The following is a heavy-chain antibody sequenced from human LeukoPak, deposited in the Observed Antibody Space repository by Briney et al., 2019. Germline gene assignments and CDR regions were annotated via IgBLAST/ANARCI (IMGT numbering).Heavy chain of an antibody. CDR3: ARGPYSSGWYFWSGPRDY. V-gene: IGHV4-4*07. D-gene: IGHD6-19*01. Sequence: SETLSLTCTVSGGSISSYYWSWIRQPAGKGLEWIGRIYTSGSTNYNPSLKSRVTMSVDTSKNQFSLKLTSVTAADTAVYYCARGPYSSGWYFWSGPRDYWGQGTLVTVSS. CDR2: IYTSGST. J-gene: IGHJ4*02. CDR1: GGSISSYY.